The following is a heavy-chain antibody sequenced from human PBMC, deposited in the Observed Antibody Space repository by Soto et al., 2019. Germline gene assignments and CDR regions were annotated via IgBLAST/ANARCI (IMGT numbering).Heavy chain of an antibody. J-gene: IGHJ6*02. CDR1: GYTFTSYD. Sequence: ASVKVSCKASGYTFTSYDINWVRQATGQGLEWMGWMNPNSGNTGYAQKFQGRVTMTRNTSISTAYMELSSLRSEDTAVYYCARHPRPYDYVWGTYRYVSDFWGQGTTATVSS. V-gene: IGHV1-8*01. CDR3: ARHPRPYDYVWGTYRYVSDF. D-gene: IGHD3-16*02. CDR2: MNPNSGNT.